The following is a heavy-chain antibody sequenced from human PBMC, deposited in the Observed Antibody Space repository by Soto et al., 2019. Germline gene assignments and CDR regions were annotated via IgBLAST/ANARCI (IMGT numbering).Heavy chain of an antibody. J-gene: IGHJ3*01. CDR3: AKKGLGSLKTFCSNSDCHYAFDL. V-gene: IGHV3-23*01. D-gene: IGHD2-8*01. Sequence: EVQLLESGGGLVQPGGSLRLSCAASGFTFINYAMIWVRQAPGKGLEWVSTISGGGAGTYYADSVKGHFTISRDNSKNTLYLQMNSLRAEDTAIYYCAKKGLGSLKTFCSNSDCHYAFDLWGQGTVVTVSS. CDR1: GFTFINYA. CDR2: ISGGGAGT.